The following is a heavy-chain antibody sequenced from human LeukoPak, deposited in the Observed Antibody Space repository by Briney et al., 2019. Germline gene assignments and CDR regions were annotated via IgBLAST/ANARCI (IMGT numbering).Heavy chain of an antibody. CDR2: INHSGST. D-gene: IGHD3-9*01. V-gene: IGHV4-34*01. CDR1: GGSFSGYY. Sequence: SETLSLTCAVYGGSFSGYYWSWIRQPPGKGLEWIGEINHSGSTNYHPSLKSRVTISVDTSKNQFSLKLSSVTAADTAVYYCARHVLRYFDWLSPFDYWGQGTLVTVSS. CDR3: ARHVLRYFDWLSPFDY. J-gene: IGHJ4*02.